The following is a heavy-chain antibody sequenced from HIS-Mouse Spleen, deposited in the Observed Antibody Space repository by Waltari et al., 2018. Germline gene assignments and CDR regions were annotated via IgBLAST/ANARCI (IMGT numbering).Heavy chain of an antibody. V-gene: IGHV4-39*07. CDR3: AREIPYSSSWYDWYFDL. CDR2: IYYSGST. Sequence: QLQLQESGPGLANPSETLSLTCTVSGGSISSGNYYSGWIRQPPGKGLEGIGSIYYSGSTYYNPSLKSRVTISVDTSKNQFSLKLSSVTAADTAVYYCAREIPYSSSWYDWYFDLWGRGTLVTVSS. J-gene: IGHJ2*01. D-gene: IGHD6-13*01. CDR1: GGSISSGNYY.